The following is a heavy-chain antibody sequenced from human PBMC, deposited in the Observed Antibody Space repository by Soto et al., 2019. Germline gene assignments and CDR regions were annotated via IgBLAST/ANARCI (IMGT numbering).Heavy chain of an antibody. J-gene: IGHJ4*02. CDR2: IRDKANSYET. CDR1: GFTFSGSA. Sequence: EVQLVESGGGLVQPGGSLKLSCAASGFTFSGSAMHWVRQASGKGLEWVGRIRDKANSYETAYTASVKGRFTISRDDSKNTAHLQMNSLKTEDTAVYYCTGLYCGGDCDFDSWGQGTLVTVSS. V-gene: IGHV3-73*02. D-gene: IGHD2-21*02. CDR3: TGLYCGGDCDFDS.